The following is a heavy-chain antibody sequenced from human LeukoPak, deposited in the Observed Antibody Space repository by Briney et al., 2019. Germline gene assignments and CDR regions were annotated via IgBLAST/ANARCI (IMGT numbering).Heavy chain of an antibody. V-gene: IGHV3-21*01. CDR1: GFTYSHYG. D-gene: IGHD3-3*01. CDR3: ERGDPIYDFWSGGDH. Sequence: GGSLRPSCVASGFTYSHYGMNWVRQAPGKGLEWVSGITSDSRGIYYADSVKGRFTISRDNARNFLYLQMNSLRAEDTAVYYCERGDPIYDFWSGGDHWGQGSLVSVSS. CDR2: ITSDSRGI. J-gene: IGHJ4*02.